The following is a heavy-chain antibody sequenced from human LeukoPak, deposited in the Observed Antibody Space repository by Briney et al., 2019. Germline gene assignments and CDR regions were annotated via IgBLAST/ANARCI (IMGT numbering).Heavy chain of an antibody. V-gene: IGHV1-2*02. D-gene: IGHD3-16*01. CDR3: ARGRGGGIMLLYDY. CDR1: RYTFTSYD. CDR2: IGPKDGGT. J-gene: IGHJ4*02. Sequence: ASVKVSCKASRYTFTSYDINWVREAAGQGLEWMGWIGPKDGGTKYAQTFQGRVYMTRDTSISTVYMDLSDLGPDDTAVYYCARGRGGGIMLLYDYWGQGTLVTVSS.